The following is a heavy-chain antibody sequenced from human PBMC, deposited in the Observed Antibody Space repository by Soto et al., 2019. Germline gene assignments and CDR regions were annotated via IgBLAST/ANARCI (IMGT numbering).Heavy chain of an antibody. CDR1: GGSISSSSYY. D-gene: IGHD5-12*01. J-gene: IGHJ1*01. V-gene: IGHV4-39*01. CDR3: ARATLVAMEH. Sequence: SETLSLTCTVSGGSISSSSYYWGWFRQPPGKGLEWIATIYYSGSTYYNPSLKSRVTLSIDTSKNQFSLKLRSVTAADTAVYYCARATLVAMEHWGQGTPVTVSS. CDR2: IYYSGST.